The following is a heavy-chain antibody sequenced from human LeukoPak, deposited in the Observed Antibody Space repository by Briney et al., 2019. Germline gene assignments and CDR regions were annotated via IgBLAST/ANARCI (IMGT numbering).Heavy chain of an antibody. CDR1: RFTFSDYY. CDR3: ARYSSSPWGYGMDV. J-gene: IGHJ6*02. V-gene: IGHV3-11*06. CDR2: ISSSSSYT. Sequence: GGSLRLSCAASRFTFSDYYMSWIRQAPGKGLEWVSYISSSSSYTNYADSVKGRFTISRDNAKNSLYLQMNSLRAEDTAVYYCARYSSSPWGYGMDVWGQGTTVTVSS. D-gene: IGHD6-6*01.